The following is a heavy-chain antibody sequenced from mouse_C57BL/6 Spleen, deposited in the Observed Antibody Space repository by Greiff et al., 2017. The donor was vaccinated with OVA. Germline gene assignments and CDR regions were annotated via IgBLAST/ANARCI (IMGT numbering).Heavy chain of an antibody. D-gene: IGHD3-3*01. CDR1: GYTFTSYW. CDR2: IDPSDSYT. J-gene: IGHJ2*01. Sequence: QVQLQQPGAELVKPGASVKLSCKASGYTFTSYWMQWVKQRPGQGLEWIGEIDPSDSYTNYHQKFKGKATLTVDTSSSTAYMQLSSLTSEDSAVYYCARSGLYYFDYWGQGTTLTVSS. V-gene: IGHV1-50*01. CDR3: ARSGLYYFDY.